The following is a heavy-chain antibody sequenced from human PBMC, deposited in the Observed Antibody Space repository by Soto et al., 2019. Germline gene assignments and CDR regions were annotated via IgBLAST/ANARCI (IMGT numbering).Heavy chain of an antibody. CDR3: ARRYGALFDY. Sequence: QVQLQESGPGLVKPSETLSLTCTVSGGSISSYYWSWIRQPPGKGLEWIGYIYYSGSTNYNPSLKSRVNISVDTSKNQFSLKLSSVTAADTAVYYCARRYGALFDYWGQGTLVTVSS. V-gene: IGHV4-59*08. D-gene: IGHD4-17*01. CDR1: GGSISSYY. J-gene: IGHJ4*02. CDR2: IYYSGST.